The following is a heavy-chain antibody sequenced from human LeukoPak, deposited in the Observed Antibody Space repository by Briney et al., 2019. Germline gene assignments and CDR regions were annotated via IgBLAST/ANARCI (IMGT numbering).Heavy chain of an antibody. Sequence: SQTLSLTCIVSGGSISGGGFYWSWLRLDPGKGLVWLAYIYDNGSTYYNPSLKSRLIISIDTSKNQFSLQLSSVTAADTALYFCARGPTLQDAFDIWGQGTLVTVSS. J-gene: IGHJ3*02. V-gene: IGHV4-31*03. CDR3: ARGPTLQDAFDI. CDR2: IYDNGST. CDR1: GGSISGGGFY. D-gene: IGHD2/OR15-2a*01.